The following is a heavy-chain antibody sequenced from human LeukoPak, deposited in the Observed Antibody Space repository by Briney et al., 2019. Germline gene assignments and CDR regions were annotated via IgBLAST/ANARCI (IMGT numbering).Heavy chain of an antibody. CDR3: ARAEGYSGYDPNFDY. J-gene: IGHJ4*02. Sequence: GGSLRLSCAASGFTFSGYYMSWIRQAPGKGLEWVSYISRSATTIYYADSVKGRFTISRDNAKNSLYLQMNSLRAEDTAVYYCARAEGYSGYDPNFDYWGQGTLVTVSS. V-gene: IGHV3-11*01. CDR1: GFTFSGYY. D-gene: IGHD5-12*01. CDR2: ISRSATTI.